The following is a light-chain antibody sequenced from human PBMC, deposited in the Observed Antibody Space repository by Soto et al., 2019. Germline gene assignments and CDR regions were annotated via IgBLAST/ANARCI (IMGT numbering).Light chain of an antibody. Sequence: DIVMTQSPLSLPVTPGEPASISCRSSQSLLHSNGYNYLDWYLQKPGQSPQLLIYLGSNRASGVPDRFSGSGSGTDFTLKISRVEAEDVGVYYCMQALQTPWMFGQGTKVEIK. CDR2: LGS. CDR3: MQALQTPWM. CDR1: QSLLHSNGYNY. V-gene: IGKV2-28*01. J-gene: IGKJ1*01.